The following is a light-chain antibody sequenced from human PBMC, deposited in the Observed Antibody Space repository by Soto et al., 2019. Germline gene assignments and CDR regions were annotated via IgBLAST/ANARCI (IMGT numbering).Light chain of an antibody. CDR1: SNDVGGYDY. CDR2: DVS. J-gene: IGLJ1*01. V-gene: IGLV2-14*03. CDR3: SSYTSSSTLV. Sequence: QSVLTQPASVSGSPGQSITISCTGTSNDVGGYDYVSWYQHHPGKAPKLMIYDVSNRPSGVSNRFSGSKSGNTASLTISGLQAEDEADYYCSSYTSSSTLVFGNGTKVTVL.